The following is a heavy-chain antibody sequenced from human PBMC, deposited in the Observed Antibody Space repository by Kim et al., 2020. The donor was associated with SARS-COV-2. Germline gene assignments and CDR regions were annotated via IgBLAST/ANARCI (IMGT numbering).Heavy chain of an antibody. Sequence: TYHPGSVKGRFTISRDNSKNTLYLQMNNLRAEDTAVYFCAKSGQLDYWGQGTLVTVSS. CDR2: T. V-gene: IGHV3-23*01. J-gene: IGHJ4*02. D-gene: IGHD5-12*01. CDR3: AKSGQLDY.